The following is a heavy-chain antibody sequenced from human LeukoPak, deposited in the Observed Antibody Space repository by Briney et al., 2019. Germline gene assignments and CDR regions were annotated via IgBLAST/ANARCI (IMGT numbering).Heavy chain of an antibody. CDR2: ISGSGGST. Sequence: PGGSLRLSCAASGFTFSSYAMSWVRQAPGKGLEWVSAISGSGGSTYYADSVKGRFTISRDNSKNTLYLQMNRLRAEDTAVYYCPSIPGGGYSYGFLYFDYWGQGTLVTVSS. CDR3: PSIPGGGYSYGFLYFDY. CDR1: GFTFSSYA. D-gene: IGHD5-18*01. V-gene: IGHV3-23*01. J-gene: IGHJ4*02.